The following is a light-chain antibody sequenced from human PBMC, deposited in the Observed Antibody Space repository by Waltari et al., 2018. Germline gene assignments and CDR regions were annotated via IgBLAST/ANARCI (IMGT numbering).Light chain of an antibody. CDR3: QSYDSSLNSVV. CDR1: NSNIGASHD. CDR2: FNE. Sequence: QSVLTQPPSVSGAPGQNVTISCTGSNSNIGASHDVHWYQQFPGTAPKLLIYFNETRPSGVPDRFSASKSGASASLAITGLQTEDEADYHCQSYDSSLNSVVFGGGTKLTVL. J-gene: IGLJ2*01. V-gene: IGLV1-40*01.